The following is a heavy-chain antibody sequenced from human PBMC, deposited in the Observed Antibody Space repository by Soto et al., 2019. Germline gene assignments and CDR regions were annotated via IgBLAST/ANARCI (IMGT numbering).Heavy chain of an antibody. CDR1: GLTFSNYG. CDR2: IDGTGDST. V-gene: IGHV3-23*01. Sequence: EVQLLESGGGLVQPGRSPRLSCAASGLTFSNYGMKWVRQAPGKGLEWVSGIDGTGDSTYYADSVKGRFTISRDNSKNTLYLQMNSLRAEDTAIYYCAGGLDYWGQGTLVTVSS. J-gene: IGHJ4*02. CDR3: AGGLDY.